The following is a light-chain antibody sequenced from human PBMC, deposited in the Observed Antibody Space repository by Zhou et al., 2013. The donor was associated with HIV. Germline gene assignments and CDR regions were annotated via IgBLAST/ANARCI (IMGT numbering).Light chain of an antibody. CDR2: KAS. Sequence: DIQMTQSPSTLSASVGDRVTITCRASQSISSWLAWYQQKPGKAPKLLIYKASSLESGVPLRFSGGGAGTDFTLTISSLQPEDVATYYCQQSFTTPFTFGRGPSWRSN. V-gene: IGKV1-5*03. J-gene: IGKJ2*01. CDR1: QSISSW. CDR3: QQSFTTPFT.